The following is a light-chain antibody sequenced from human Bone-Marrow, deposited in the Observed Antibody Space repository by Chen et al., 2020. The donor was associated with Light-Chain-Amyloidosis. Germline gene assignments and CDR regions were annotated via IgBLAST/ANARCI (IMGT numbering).Light chain of an antibody. Sequence: NFMLTQPHPVSESPGKTVIIFCTRSSGSIATNYVQWYLQRPGSSPTTVIYEDDQRPSGVPDRFTGSIDRSSSSASITISGLKTEDEADYCCQSYQGSSQGVFGGGTKLTVL. CDR1: SGSIATNY. CDR2: EDD. V-gene: IGLV6-57*01. J-gene: IGLJ3*02. CDR3: QSYQGSSQGV.